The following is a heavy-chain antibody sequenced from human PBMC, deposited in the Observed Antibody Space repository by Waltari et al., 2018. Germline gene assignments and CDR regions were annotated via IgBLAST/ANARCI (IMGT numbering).Heavy chain of an antibody. CDR3: ATPFYNWDDPLHS. J-gene: IGHJ4*02. V-gene: IGHV3-23*01. D-gene: IGHD1-20*01. Sequence: EVQLLESGGDLVQPGGSLRLSCAAYGITFSNYAINWVRLAPGTWLEWVSAITVGDDTYYADSVKGRFTISRDTSKDTVHLQMNSLRAEDTAVYYCATPFYNWDDPLHSWGQGTLVTVSS. CDR2: ITVGDDT. CDR1: GITFSNYA.